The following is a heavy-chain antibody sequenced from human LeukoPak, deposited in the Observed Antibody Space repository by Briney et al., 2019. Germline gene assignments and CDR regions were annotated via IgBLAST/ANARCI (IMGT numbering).Heavy chain of an antibody. Sequence: PSETLSLTCTVSGGSISSYYWSWIRQPPGKGLEWIGYIYYSGSTNCNPSLKSRVTISADTSKNQFSLKLSSVTAADTAVYYCARDPFGEGGINYWGQGTLVTVSS. D-gene: IGHD3-10*01. CDR2: IYYSGST. CDR1: GGSISSYY. CDR3: ARDPFGEGGINY. J-gene: IGHJ4*02. V-gene: IGHV4-59*01.